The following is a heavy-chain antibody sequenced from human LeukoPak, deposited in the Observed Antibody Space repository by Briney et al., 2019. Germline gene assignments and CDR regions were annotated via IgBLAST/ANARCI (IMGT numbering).Heavy chain of an antibody. V-gene: IGHV3-30*18. D-gene: IGHD1-26*01. Sequence: GGSLRLSCAASGFTFSSYGMHWVRQAPGKGLGWVAVISYDGSNKYYADSVKGRFTISRDNSKNPLYLQMTSLRAEDTAVYYCPNLRIVGALDHYFDYWGQGTLVTVSS. CDR3: PNLRIVGALDHYFDY. CDR2: ISYDGSNK. J-gene: IGHJ4*02. CDR1: GFTFSSYG.